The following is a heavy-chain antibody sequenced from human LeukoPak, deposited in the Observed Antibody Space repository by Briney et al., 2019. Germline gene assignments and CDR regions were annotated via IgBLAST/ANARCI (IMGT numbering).Heavy chain of an antibody. V-gene: IGHV4-61*02. Sequence: SQTLSLTCTVSGGSISSGSYYWSWIRQTAGKGLEWIGRIYTSGSTNYNPSLKSRVTISVDTSKNQFSLKLSSVTAADTAVYYCARVQSGGYSGYDPPYYYMDVWGKGTTVTVSS. CDR2: IYTSGST. D-gene: IGHD5-12*01. CDR3: ARVQSGGYSGYDPPYYYMDV. J-gene: IGHJ6*03. CDR1: GGSISSGSYY.